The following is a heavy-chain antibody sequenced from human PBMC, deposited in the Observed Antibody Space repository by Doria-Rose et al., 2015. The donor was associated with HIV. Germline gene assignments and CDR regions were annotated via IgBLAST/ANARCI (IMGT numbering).Heavy chain of an antibody. J-gene: IGHJ4*02. Sequence: QVTLKESGPVLVKPTETLTLTCTVSGVSLSSPGMGVSWIRQPPGKALEWLANIGSDDERSYKTSLKSRLTISRVTSKSQVVLTMTDMDPVDTATYYCARIKSSRWYHKYYFDFWGQGTLVIVSA. CDR3: ARIKSSRWYHKYYFDF. CDR1: GVSLSSPGMG. CDR2: IGSDDER. V-gene: IGHV2-26*01. D-gene: IGHD6-13*01.